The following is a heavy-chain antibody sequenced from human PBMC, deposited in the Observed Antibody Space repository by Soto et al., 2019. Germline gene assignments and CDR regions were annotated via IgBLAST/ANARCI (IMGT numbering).Heavy chain of an antibody. V-gene: IGHV3-23*01. D-gene: IGHD3-22*01. Sequence: GGSLRLSCAASGFTFSSYAMSWVRQAPGKGLEWVSAISGSGGSTYYADSVKGRFTISRDNSKSMLYLQMNSLRAEDTAVYYCYYYYDSSGYYYYYYGMDVWGQGTTVTVSS. CDR3: YYYYDSSGYYYYYYGMDV. CDR1: GFTFSSYA. J-gene: IGHJ6*02. CDR2: ISGSGGST.